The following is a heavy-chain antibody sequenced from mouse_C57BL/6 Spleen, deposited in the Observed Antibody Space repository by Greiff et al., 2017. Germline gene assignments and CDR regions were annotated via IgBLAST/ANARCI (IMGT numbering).Heavy chain of an antibody. D-gene: IGHD2-10*02. Sequence: QVQLQQSGAELVKPGASVKISCKASGYAFSSYWMNWVKQRPGKGLAWIGQIYPGDGDTNYNGKFKGKATLTADKSSSTAYMQLSSLTSEDSAVYFCARWGDPRAMDYWGQGTSVTVSS. CDR2: IYPGDGDT. V-gene: IGHV1-80*01. CDR3: ARWGDPRAMDY. CDR1: GYAFSSYW. J-gene: IGHJ4*01.